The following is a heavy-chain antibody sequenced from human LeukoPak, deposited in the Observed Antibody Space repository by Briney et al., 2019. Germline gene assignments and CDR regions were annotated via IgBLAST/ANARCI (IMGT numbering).Heavy chain of an antibody. D-gene: IGHD2-2*01. Sequence: GESLKISCKGSGYSFTSYWIGWGRQMPGKGLEWMGIIYPGDSDTRYSPSFQGQVTISADKSISTAYLQWSSLKASDTAMYYCARAVVVPAAIGGYFGFDYWGQGTLVTVSS. CDR2: IYPGDSDT. V-gene: IGHV5-51*01. CDR3: ARAVVVPAAIGGYFGFDY. CDR1: GYSFTSYW. J-gene: IGHJ4*02.